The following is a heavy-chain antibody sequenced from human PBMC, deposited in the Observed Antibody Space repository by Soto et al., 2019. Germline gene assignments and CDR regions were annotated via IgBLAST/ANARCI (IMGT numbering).Heavy chain of an antibody. CDR3: ARGRYQFGY. J-gene: IGHJ4*02. CDR1: GFTFADYA. Sequence: EVQLVESGGGLVEPGRSLRLSCTTSGFTFADYAMSWFRQAPGKGLEWVGFIRSNSYGGTTEDAASVKGRFTISRDDSKSIAYLQMNSLKTEDTAVYYCARGRYQFGYWGQGTLVTVSS. V-gene: IGHV3-49*03. D-gene: IGHD2-2*01. CDR2: IRSNSYGGTT.